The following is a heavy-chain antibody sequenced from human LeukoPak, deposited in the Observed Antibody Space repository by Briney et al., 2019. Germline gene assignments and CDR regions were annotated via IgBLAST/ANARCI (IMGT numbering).Heavy chain of an antibody. J-gene: IGHJ5*02. Sequence: GGSLRLSCAASGFTFSSYAMHWVRQAPGKGLEWVAVISYDGSNKYYADSVKGRFTISRDNSKNTLYLQMNSLRAEDTAVHYCARDGYYYAEEFDPWGQGTLVTVSS. V-gene: IGHV3-30*04. CDR1: GFTFSSYA. CDR3: ARDGYYYAEEFDP. D-gene: IGHD3-10*01. CDR2: ISYDGSNK.